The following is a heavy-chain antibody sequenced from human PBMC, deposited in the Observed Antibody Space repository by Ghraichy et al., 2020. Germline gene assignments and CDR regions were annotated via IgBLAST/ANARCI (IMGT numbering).Heavy chain of an antibody. V-gene: IGHV3-23*01. Sequence: LSLTCAASGFTFSSYAMSWVRQAPGKGLEWVSAISGSGGSTYYADSVKGRFTISRDNSKNTLYLQMNSLRAEDTAVYYCAKDSSGYYGWFDPWGQGTLLTVSS. CDR3: AKDSSGYYGWFDP. D-gene: IGHD3-22*01. J-gene: IGHJ5*02. CDR2: ISGSGGST. CDR1: GFTFSSYA.